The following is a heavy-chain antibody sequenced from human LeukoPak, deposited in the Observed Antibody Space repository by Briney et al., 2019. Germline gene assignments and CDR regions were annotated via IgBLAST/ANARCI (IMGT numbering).Heavy chain of an antibody. CDR3: ARSRIQTRYSGYK. CDR1: GFTFSSYE. CDR2: ISSSGSTI. Sequence: PGGSLRLSCAASGFTFSSYEMNWVRQAPGKGLEWVSYISSSGSTIYYADSVKGRFTISRDNAKNLLYLQINSLRAEDTGVYYCARSRIQTRYSGYKWGQGTLVIVSS. V-gene: IGHV3-48*03. J-gene: IGHJ4*02. D-gene: IGHD3-9*01.